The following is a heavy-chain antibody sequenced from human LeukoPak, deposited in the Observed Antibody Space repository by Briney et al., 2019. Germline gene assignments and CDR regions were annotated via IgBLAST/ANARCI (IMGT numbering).Heavy chain of an antibody. CDR3: ARDRVPQRPNGAVLRFLGVYYYYGMDV. Sequence: SVKVSCKTSGFTFTSHDYNWVRQAPGQGLEWMGGIIPIFGTANYAQKFQGRVTITADESTSTAYMELSSLRSEDTAVYYCARDRVPQRPNGAVLRFLGVYYYYGMDVWGQGTTVTVSS. V-gene: IGHV1-69*13. D-gene: IGHD3-3*01. CDR2: IIPIFGTA. CDR1: GFTFTSHD. J-gene: IGHJ6*02.